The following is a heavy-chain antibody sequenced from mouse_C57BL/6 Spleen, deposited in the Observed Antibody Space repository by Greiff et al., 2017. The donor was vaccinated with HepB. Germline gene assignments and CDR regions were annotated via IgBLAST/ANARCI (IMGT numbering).Heavy chain of an antibody. CDR2: IDPSDSYT. Sequence: VQLQQSGAELVKPGASVKLSCKASGYTFTSYWMQWVKQRPGQGLEWIGEIDPSDSYTNYTQKFKGKATLTVDTSSSTAYMQLSSLTSEDSAVYYCARVDYDQAWFAYWGQGTLVTVSA. CDR3: ARVDYDQAWFAY. J-gene: IGHJ3*01. CDR1: GYTFTSYW. D-gene: IGHD2-4*01. V-gene: IGHV1-50*01.